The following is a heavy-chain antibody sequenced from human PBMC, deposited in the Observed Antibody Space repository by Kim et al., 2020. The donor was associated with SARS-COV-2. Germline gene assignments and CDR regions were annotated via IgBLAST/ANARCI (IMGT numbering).Heavy chain of an antibody. CDR2: IYWDDDK. J-gene: IGHJ2*01. CDR1: GFSLSTTGVA. Sequence: SGPTLVNPTQTLTLTCTFSGFSLSTTGVAVGWIRQPPGKALEWLALIYWDDDKRYSPSLRSRLTVTKDTSKNQVVLTMTNMDPVDTATYYCTRAEYILGYWYFDHWGRGTLVTVSS. D-gene: IGHD3-16*01. V-gene: IGHV2-5*02. CDR3: TRAEYILGYWYFDH.